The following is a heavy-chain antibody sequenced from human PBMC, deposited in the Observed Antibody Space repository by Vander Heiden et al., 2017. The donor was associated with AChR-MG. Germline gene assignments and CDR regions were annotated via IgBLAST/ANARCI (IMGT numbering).Heavy chain of an antibody. CDR3: ASLIANWFDP. CDR1: GGSFSGYY. Sequence: HVQLQQWGAGLLKPSATLSLACAVYGGSFSGYYWGWRRQPPGKGLEWIGESNHSGSTNYNPSLKSRVTISVDTAKNQFSLKLSSVTAADTAVYYCASLIANWFDPWGQGTLVTVSS. J-gene: IGHJ5*02. CDR2: SNHSGST. V-gene: IGHV4-34*01.